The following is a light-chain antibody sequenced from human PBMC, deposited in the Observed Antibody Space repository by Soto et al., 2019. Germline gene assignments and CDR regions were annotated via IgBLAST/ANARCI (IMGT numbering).Light chain of an antibody. CDR1: SSDVGGYNY. Sequence: QSALTHPASVSGSPGQSSTISCTGTSSDVGGYNYVYWYQQHPGKAPKLMIYAVSNRPSGVSHRFACSKSSNTASLTISGVQGDDEADYYCSSYSSTCALVFGGGTKLTVL. CDR3: SSYSSTCALV. J-gene: IGLJ3*02. CDR2: AVS. V-gene: IGLV2-14*01.